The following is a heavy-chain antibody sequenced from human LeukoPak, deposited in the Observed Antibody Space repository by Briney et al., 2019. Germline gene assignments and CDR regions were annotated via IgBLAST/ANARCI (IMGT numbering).Heavy chain of an antibody. Sequence: GGSLRLSCAASGFIFSNYGMHWVRQAPGKGLEWVAVIWYDGSNKYYADSVKGRFTISRDNSKNTLYLQMISLRAEDTAVYYCARDDYGMDVWGLGTAVTVSS. CDR1: GFIFSNYG. J-gene: IGHJ6*02. CDR3: ARDDYGMDV. V-gene: IGHV3-33*01. CDR2: IWYDGSNK.